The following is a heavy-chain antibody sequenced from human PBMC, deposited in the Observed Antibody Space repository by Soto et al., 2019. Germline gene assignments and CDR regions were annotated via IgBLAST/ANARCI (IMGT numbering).Heavy chain of an antibody. CDR3: AREVQLPGTTFDY. Sequence: QVQLQESGPGLVKPSETLSLTCTVSGGSISSYYWSWIRQPPGKGLEWIGYIYYSGSTNYNPSLKSRVTISVDTSKNQFSLKLSSVTAADTAVYYCAREVQLPGTTFDYWGQGTLVTVSS. CDR1: GGSISSYY. J-gene: IGHJ4*02. D-gene: IGHD4-4*01. CDR2: IYYSGST. V-gene: IGHV4-59*01.